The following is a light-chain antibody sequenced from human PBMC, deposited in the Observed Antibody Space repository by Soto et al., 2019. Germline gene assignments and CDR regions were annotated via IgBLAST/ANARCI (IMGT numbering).Light chain of an antibody. J-gene: IGKJ4*01. CDR1: QTIGKY. CDR2: DAS. Sequence: DIQMTQSPSSLSATVGDRVTITCRASQTIGKYLNWYQQQPGKVPKLLIYDASYLQSGDPSRFSGSETGTDFTLNISDLRPEDFETYYCQQFNNYPFTFGGGTKVDIK. V-gene: IGKV1-39*01. CDR3: QQFNNYPFT.